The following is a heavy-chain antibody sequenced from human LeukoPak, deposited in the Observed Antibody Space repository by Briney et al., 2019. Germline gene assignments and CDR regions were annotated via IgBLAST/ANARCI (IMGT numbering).Heavy chain of an antibody. CDR1: GGSISSGSYY. CDR2: IYTSGST. CDR3: ERDQGEKSAYYDILTGYYAFDI. Sequence: SQTLSLTCTVSGGSISSGSYYWSWIRQPAGKGLEWIGRIYTSGSTNYNPSLKSRVTISVDTSKNQFSLKLSSVTAADTAVYYCERDQGEKSAYYDILTGYYAFDIWGQGTMVTVSS. D-gene: IGHD3-9*01. V-gene: IGHV4-61*02. J-gene: IGHJ3*02.